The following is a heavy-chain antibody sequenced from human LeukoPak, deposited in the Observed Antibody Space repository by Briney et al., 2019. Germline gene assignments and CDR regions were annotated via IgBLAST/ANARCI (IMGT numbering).Heavy chain of an antibody. CDR3: ARGGDYGDFNFDY. V-gene: IGHV1-2*04. Sequence: ASVKVSYKASGYTFTSYGISWVRQAPGQGLEWMGWINPNSGGTNYAQKFQGWVTMTRDTSISTAYMELSRLRSDDTAVYYCARGGDYGDFNFDYWGQGTLVTVSS. D-gene: IGHD4-17*01. CDR1: GYTFTSYG. J-gene: IGHJ4*02. CDR2: INPNSGGT.